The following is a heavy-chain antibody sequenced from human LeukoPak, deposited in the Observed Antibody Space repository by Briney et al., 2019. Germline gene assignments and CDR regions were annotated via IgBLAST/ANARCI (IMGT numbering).Heavy chain of an antibody. V-gene: IGHV3-30*02. D-gene: IGHD4-11*01. Sequence: GGSLRLSCAASGFTFSSYGMHWVRQAPGKGLEWVAFIRNDGSNKYYADSVKGRFTISRDNSKNTLYLQMNSLRAEDTAVYYCAKDRSGMTTYQWRVYYYYYMDVWGKGTTVTVSS. CDR1: GFTFSSYG. CDR3: AKDRSGMTTYQWRVYYYYYMDV. J-gene: IGHJ6*03. CDR2: IRNDGSNK.